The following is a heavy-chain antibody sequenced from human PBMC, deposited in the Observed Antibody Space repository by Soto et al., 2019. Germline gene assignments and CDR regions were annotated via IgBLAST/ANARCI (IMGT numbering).Heavy chain of an antibody. CDR3: ASTGNYGSGTSFRVDY. CDR1: GYTFTGYY. CDR2: INPNSGGT. Sequence: QVKLVQSGAEVKKPGASVQVSCKASGYTFTGYYVHWVRQAPGQGLEWMGWINPNSGGTIYPQKFQGRVTMTRDTSISTAYMELSSLRFDDTAVYYCASTGNYGSGTSFRVDYWGQGTLVTVSS. V-gene: IGHV1-2*02. D-gene: IGHD3-10*01. J-gene: IGHJ4*02.